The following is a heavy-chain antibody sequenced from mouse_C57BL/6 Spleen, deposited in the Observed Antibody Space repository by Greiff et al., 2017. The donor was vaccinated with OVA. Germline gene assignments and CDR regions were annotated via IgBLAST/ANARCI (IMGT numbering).Heavy chain of an antibody. V-gene: IGHV1-69*01. CDR3: ARDYGKVLYYFDY. Sequence: QVQLQQPGAELVMPGASVKLSCKASGYTFTSYWMHWVKQRPGQGLEWIGEIDPSDSYTNYNQKFKGKSTLTVDKSSSPAYMQLSSLTSEDSAVYYCARDYGKVLYYFDYWGQGTTLTVSS. CDR2: IDPSDSYT. J-gene: IGHJ2*01. D-gene: IGHD1-1*01. CDR1: GYTFTSYW.